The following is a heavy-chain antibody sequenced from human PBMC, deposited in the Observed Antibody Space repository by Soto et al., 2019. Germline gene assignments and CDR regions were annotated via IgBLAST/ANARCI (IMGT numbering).Heavy chain of an antibody. CDR2: IYYSGTT. J-gene: IGHJ5*02. CDR1: GDSITSNSYF. V-gene: IGHV4-39*01. CDR3: ERLHCTSPGCVPIDP. D-gene: IGHD2-2*01. Sequence: PSETLSLTCTVSGDSITSNSYFWAWIRQPPGKGLEWIGSIYYSGTTYYNPSLKSRVTISVDRSKNQFSLRLRSVTATDTAVYYCERLHCTSPGCVPIDPWGHGTLVTVSS.